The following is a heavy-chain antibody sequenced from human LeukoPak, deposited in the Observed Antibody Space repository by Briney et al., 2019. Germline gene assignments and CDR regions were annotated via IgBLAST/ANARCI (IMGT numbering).Heavy chain of an antibody. J-gene: IGHJ4*02. Sequence: GGSLRLSCAASGFTFSDYWIHWVRQAPGKGLVWVSRINTDGSITNYADSVKGRFSISRDNAKNTLYLQMSSLRAEDTAVYYCVKGYCSDGTCYSPFDYWGQGTLVTVSS. V-gene: IGHV3-74*01. CDR2: INTDGSIT. CDR3: VKGYCSDGTCYSPFDY. D-gene: IGHD2-15*01. CDR1: GFTFSDYW.